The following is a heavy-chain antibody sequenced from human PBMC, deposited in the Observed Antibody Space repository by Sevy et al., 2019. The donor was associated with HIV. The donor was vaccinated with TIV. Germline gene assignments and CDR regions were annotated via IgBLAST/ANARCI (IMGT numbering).Heavy chain of an antibody. CDR3: ARVGLGDCSGTNCSPNDY. CDR2: ISGSSFI. D-gene: IGHD2-2*01. Sequence: GGYLRLSCAASGFSISGYTMNWVRQAPGKGLEWVSSISGSSFIYYADSLKGRFTISRDNARNLLYLQMNSLRVEDTAVYYCARVGLGDCSGTNCSPNDYWGQGTLVTVSS. CDR1: GFSISGYT. V-gene: IGHV3-21*01. J-gene: IGHJ4*02.